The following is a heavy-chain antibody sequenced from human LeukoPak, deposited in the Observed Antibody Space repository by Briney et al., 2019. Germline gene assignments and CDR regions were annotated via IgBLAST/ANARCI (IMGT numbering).Heavy chain of an antibody. Sequence: SVKVSCKASGGTFSSYTISWVRQAPGQGLEWMGRIIPILGIANYAQKFQGRVTITADKSTSTAYMELSSLRSEDTAVYYCAKYYYDSGGYGYVWWYFDLWGRGTLVTVSS. J-gene: IGHJ2*01. V-gene: IGHV1-69*02. CDR1: GGTFSSYT. CDR3: AKYYYDSGGYGYVWWYFDL. D-gene: IGHD3-22*01. CDR2: IIPILGIA.